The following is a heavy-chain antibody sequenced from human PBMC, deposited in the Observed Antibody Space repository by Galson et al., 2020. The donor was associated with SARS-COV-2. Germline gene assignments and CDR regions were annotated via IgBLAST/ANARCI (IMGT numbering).Heavy chain of an antibody. J-gene: IGHJ6*02. V-gene: IGHV3-21*01. CDR3: ARVADYYDSSGYRSYGMDV. Sequence: NSGGYLRLSCAASGFTFSSYSMNWVRQAPGKGLEWVSSISSSSSYIYFADSLKGRFTISRDNAKNSLYLQMNSLRAEDTAVYYWARVADYYDSSGYRSYGMDVWGQGTTVTVSS. CDR2: ISSSSSYI. D-gene: IGHD3-22*01. CDR1: GFTFSSYS.